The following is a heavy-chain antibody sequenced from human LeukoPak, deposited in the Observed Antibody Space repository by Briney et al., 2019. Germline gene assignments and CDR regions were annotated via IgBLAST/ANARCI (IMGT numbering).Heavy chain of an antibody. CDR2: INSDGTST. D-gene: IGHD4-4*01. CDR1: GFTFITYW. V-gene: IGHV3-74*01. CDR3: ARDTGYSNYDY. J-gene: IGHJ4*02. Sequence: GGSLRLSCAASGFTFITYWMPWVRQAPGKGLVWVSRINSDGTSTTYADSVKGRFTISRDNAKNTLYLQMNSLRADDTAMYYCARDTGYSNYDYWGQGTLVTVSS.